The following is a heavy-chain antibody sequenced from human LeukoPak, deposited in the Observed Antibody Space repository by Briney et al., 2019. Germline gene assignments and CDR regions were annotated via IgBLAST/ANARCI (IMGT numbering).Heavy chain of an antibody. CDR3: ARGGYDYVWGSYRYTLFDY. CDR2: IYHSGST. V-gene: IGHV4-38-2*02. D-gene: IGHD3-16*02. Sequence: SETLSLTCTVSGYSIISDYYWGWIRQPPGKGLEWIGNIYHSGSTYYNPSLKSRVTISVDTSKNQFSLKLSSVTAADTAVYYCARGGYDYVWGSYRYTLFDYWGQGTLVTVSS. J-gene: IGHJ4*02. CDR1: GYSIISDYY.